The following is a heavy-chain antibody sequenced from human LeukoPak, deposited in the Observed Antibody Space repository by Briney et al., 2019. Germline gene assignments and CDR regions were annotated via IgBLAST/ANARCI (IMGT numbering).Heavy chain of an antibody. CDR2: VRYSGKT. D-gene: IGHD3-22*01. V-gene: IGHV4-39*01. Sequence: SETLSPTCTVSGGSISSSSSYWGWIRQPPGKGLEWIGSVRYSGKTYYNPSLKSRVTMSVDTSKNHFSLRLTSVTAADTAVYSCARHYYDNSGLAYYFDYWGQGTLVTVSS. J-gene: IGHJ4*02. CDR3: ARHYYDNSGLAYYFDY. CDR1: GGSISSSSSY.